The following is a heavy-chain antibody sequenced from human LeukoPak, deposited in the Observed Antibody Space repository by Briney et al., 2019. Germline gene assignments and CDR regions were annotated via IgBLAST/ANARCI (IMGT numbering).Heavy chain of an antibody. V-gene: IGHV3-30*18. CDR2: ISYDGSNK. J-gene: IGHJ4*02. D-gene: IGHD1-26*01. CDR3: AKGWELSFDY. CDR1: GFTFSSYG. Sequence: GGSLRLSCAASGFTFSSYGMHWVRQAPGKGLEWVAVISYDGSNKYYADSVKGRFTISRDNSKNTLYLQMNSLRAEDTAVYYCAKGWELSFDYWGQGTLVTVSS.